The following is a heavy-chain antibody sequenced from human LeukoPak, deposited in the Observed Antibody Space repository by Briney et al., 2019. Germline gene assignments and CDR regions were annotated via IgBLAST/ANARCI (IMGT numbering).Heavy chain of an antibody. J-gene: IGHJ5*02. V-gene: IGHV4-34*01. CDR1: GWSFNDYY. D-gene: IGHD2-2*01. CDR2: ISARGDT. Sequence: PSETLSLTCAVYGWSFNDYYWNWIRQPPGKGLEWVGEISARGDTNFNPSLKSRVTISVDTSKSQFSLTLTSMIAADTAVYYCARGQVPAARGYNWFDPWGQGTLVTVSS. CDR3: ARGQVPAARGYNWFDP.